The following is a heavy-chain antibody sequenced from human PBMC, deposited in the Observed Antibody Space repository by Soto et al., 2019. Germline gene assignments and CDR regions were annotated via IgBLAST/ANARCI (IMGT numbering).Heavy chain of an antibody. CDR1: GFTFSSYA. Sequence: QVQLVESGGGVVQPGRSLRLSCAASGFTFSSYAMHWVRRAPGKGLEWVAVISYDGSNKYYADSVKGRFTISRDNSKNTLYLQMNSLRAEDTAVYYCARVKGAFDYWGQGTLVTVSS. J-gene: IGHJ4*02. CDR3: ARVKGAFDY. V-gene: IGHV3-30-3*01. CDR2: ISYDGSNK.